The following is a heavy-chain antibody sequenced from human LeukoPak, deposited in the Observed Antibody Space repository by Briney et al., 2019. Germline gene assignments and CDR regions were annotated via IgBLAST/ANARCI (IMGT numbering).Heavy chain of an antibody. Sequence: GGSLRLSCAASGFTFSDYYMSWIRQAPGKGLEWLSYINIGGTTTHYADSVKGRFTISRDNAKKSLYLEMNNLRAEDTAVYYCATDGAGFDTWGQGVLVTVSS. V-gene: IGHV3-11*04. CDR3: ATDGAGFDT. CDR1: GFTFSDYY. CDR2: INIGGTTT. J-gene: IGHJ5*02.